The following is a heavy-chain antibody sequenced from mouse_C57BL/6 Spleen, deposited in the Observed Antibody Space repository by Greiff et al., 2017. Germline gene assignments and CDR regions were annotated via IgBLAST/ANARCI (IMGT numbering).Heavy chain of an antibody. Sequence: EVKLVESGAGLAKPGGSLKLSCAASGYTFSSYAMSWVRQTPEKRLEWVAYISSGGDYIYYADTMKGRFTISKDNARNTLYLQMSSLKSEDTAMYYCTRGGSSGYGAYWGQGTLVTVSA. CDR3: TRGGSSGYGAY. D-gene: IGHD3-2*02. CDR2: ISSGGDYI. J-gene: IGHJ3*01. CDR1: GYTFSSYA. V-gene: IGHV5-9-1*02.